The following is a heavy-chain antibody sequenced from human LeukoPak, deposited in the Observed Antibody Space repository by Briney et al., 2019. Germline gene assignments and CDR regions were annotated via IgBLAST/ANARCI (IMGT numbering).Heavy chain of an antibody. CDR3: AKGDWWD. CDR1: GFNFGANT. Sequence: PGGSLRLSCAASGFNFGANTMTWVRQAPGKGLEWVSSITASGGNTFYSDSVKGRFTISGDNSKNTLFLQMNSLRVEDTATYYCAKGDWWDWGQGTLVTVFS. J-gene: IGHJ4*02. V-gene: IGHV3-23*01. CDR2: ITASGGNT. D-gene: IGHD2-8*02.